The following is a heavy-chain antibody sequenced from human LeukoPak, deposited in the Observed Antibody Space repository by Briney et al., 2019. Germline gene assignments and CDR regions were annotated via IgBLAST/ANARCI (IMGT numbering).Heavy chain of an antibody. D-gene: IGHD2-2*01. CDR3: ARGRGVVPAAFNWFDP. V-gene: IGHV3-33*01. CDR1: GFTFSSYG. Sequence: GRSLRLSCAASGFTFSSYGMHWVRQAPGKGPEWVAVIWYDGSNKYYADSVKGRFTISRDNSKNTLYLQMNSLRAEDTAVYYCARGRGVVPAAFNWFDPWGQGTLVTVSS. CDR2: IWYDGSNK. J-gene: IGHJ5*02.